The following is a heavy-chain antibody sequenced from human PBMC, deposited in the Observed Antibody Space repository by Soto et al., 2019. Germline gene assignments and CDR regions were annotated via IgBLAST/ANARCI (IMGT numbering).Heavy chain of an antibody. CDR1: GFTFSSYG. Sequence: PGGSLRLSCAASGFTFSSYGMHWVRQAPGKGLEWVAVIWYDGSNKYCADSVKGRFTISRDNSKNTLYLQMNSLRAEDTAVYYCARSREYYGSGSYYNHYYGMDVWGQGTTVTVSS. D-gene: IGHD3-10*01. CDR2: IWYDGSNK. V-gene: IGHV3-33*01. J-gene: IGHJ6*02. CDR3: ARSREYYGSGSYYNHYYGMDV.